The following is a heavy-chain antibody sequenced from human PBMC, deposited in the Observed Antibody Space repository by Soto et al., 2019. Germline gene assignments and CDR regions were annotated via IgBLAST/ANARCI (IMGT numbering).Heavy chain of an antibody. J-gene: IGHJ4*02. Sequence: GGSLRLSCAASGFTFSSYGMHWVRQAPGKGLEWVAVIWYDGSNKYYADSVKGRFTISRDNSKNTLYLQMNSLRAEDTAVYYCARDCEEWLAWCIDYWGQGTLVTVSS. CDR3: ARDCEEWLAWCIDY. V-gene: IGHV3-33*01. CDR2: IWYDGSNK. D-gene: IGHD6-19*01. CDR1: GFTFSSYG.